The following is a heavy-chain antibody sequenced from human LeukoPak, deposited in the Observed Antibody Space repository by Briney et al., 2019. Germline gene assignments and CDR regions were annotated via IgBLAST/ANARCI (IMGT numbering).Heavy chain of an antibody. CDR1: GFTFSSYS. Sequence: PGGSLRLSCAASGFTFSSYSMNWVRQAPGKGLEWVSSISSSSSYIYYADPVKGRFTISRDNAKNSLYLQMNSLRAEDTAVYYCARVGDFCSSTSCYVNYFDYWGQGTLVTVYS. J-gene: IGHJ4*02. CDR2: ISSSSSYI. D-gene: IGHD2-2*01. V-gene: IGHV3-21*01. CDR3: ARVGDFCSSTSCYVNYFDY.